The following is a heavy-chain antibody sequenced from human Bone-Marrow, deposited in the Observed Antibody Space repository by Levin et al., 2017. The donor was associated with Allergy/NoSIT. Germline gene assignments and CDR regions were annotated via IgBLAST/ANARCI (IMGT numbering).Heavy chain of an antibody. J-gene: IGHJ4*02. CDR3: AKTPYSNYASDNSFFDY. Sequence: GGSLRLSCAASGFTFDDYAMHWVRQAPGKGLEWVSGISWNSGSIGYADSVKGRFTISRDNAKNSLYLQMNSLRAEDTALYYCAKTPYSNYASDNSFFDYWGQGTLVTVSS. CDR2: ISWNSGSI. CDR1: GFTFDDYA. D-gene: IGHD4-11*01. V-gene: IGHV3-9*01.